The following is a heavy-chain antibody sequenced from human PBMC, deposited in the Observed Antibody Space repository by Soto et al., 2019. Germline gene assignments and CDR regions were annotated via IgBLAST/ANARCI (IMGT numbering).Heavy chain of an antibody. D-gene: IGHD1-1*01. CDR1: GLTFSDHY. CDR2: SRNKAKSYTT. CDR3: VRAARSGTTHFDS. V-gene: IGHV3-72*01. J-gene: IGHJ4*02. Sequence: EVQLVESGGVLVQPGGSLRLSCVASGLTFSDHYMDWVRQAPGKGLEWVGRSRNKAKSYTTDYAASVKGRITISRDDSKKSVYLQMNSLETEDTAVYYWVRAARSGTTHFDSWGQGTLDTVSS.